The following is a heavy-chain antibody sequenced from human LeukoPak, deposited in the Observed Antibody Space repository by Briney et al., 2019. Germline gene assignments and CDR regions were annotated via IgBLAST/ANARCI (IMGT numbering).Heavy chain of an antibody. V-gene: IGHV1-3*01. CDR3: ARPLRYFDWSFDY. CDR1: GHTFTSYA. D-gene: IGHD3-9*01. CDR2: INAGNGNT. J-gene: IGHJ4*02. Sequence: ASVKVSCKASGHTFTSYAMHWVRQAPGQRLEWMGWINAGNGNTKYSQKFQGRVTITRDTSASTAYMGLSSLRSEDTAVYYCARPLRYFDWSFDYWGQGTLVTVSS.